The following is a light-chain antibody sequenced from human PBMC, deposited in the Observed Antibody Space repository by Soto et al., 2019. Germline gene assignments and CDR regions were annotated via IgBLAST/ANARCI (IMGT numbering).Light chain of an antibody. V-gene: IGLV2-23*01. J-gene: IGLJ2*01. Sequence: QSALTQPASVSGSPGQSITISCTGVRSDVVSYNFVSWYQQHPGQAPKLIIYEGTQRPSGVSDRFSGSRSGNTASLTVSGHQAEDEAHYSSCSFGGNMSCIFGGGTKVTVL. CDR1: RSDVVSYNF. CDR3: CSFGGNMSCI. CDR2: EGT.